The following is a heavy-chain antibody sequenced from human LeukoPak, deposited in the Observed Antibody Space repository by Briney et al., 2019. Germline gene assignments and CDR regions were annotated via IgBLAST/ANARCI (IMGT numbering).Heavy chain of an antibody. V-gene: IGHV4-38-2*01. CDR1: GYSISSGYY. J-gene: IGHJ4*02. CDR2: IYHGGST. D-gene: IGHD3-16*02. CDR3: ARGSPYDYVWGSYRYKTPPFDY. Sequence: KPSETLSLTCAVSGYSISSGYYWGWIRQPPGKGLEWIGSIYHGGSTNYNPSLKSRVTISVDTSKNQFSLKLSSVTAADTAVYYCARGSPYDYVWGSYRYKTPPFDYWGQGTLVTVSS.